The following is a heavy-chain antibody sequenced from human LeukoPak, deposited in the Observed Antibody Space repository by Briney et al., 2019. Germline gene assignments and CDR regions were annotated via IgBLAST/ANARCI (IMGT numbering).Heavy chain of an antibody. D-gene: IGHD5-12*01. CDR3: TRDRRSSAYD. J-gene: IGHJ4*02. CDR1: GFTFSGYW. CDR2: IDSDGSGT. V-gene: IGHV3-74*01. Sequence: GGSLRLSCAASGFTFSGYWMHWVRQAPGKVLVWVSRIDSDGSGTTYADSVKGRFTISRDNAKNTLYLQMNSLRAEDTAVYYCTRDRRSSAYDWGQGTLVTVSS.